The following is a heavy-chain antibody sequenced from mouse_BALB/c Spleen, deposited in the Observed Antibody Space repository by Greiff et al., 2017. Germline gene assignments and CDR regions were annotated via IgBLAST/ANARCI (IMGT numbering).Heavy chain of an antibody. CDR1: GFTFSSYA. D-gene: IGHD1-1*01. CDR3: ARGYYGSSLYAMDY. J-gene: IGHJ4*01. CDR2: ISSGGST. V-gene: IGHV5-6-5*01. Sequence: EVKLVESGGGLVQPGGSLKLSCAASGFTFSSYAMSWVRQTPEKRLEWVASISSGGSTYYPDSVKGRFTISRDNARNILSLQMSSLRSEDTAMYYCARGYYGSSLYAMDYWGQGTSVTVSS.